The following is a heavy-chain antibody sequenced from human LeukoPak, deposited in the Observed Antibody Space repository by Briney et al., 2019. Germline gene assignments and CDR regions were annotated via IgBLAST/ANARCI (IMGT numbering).Heavy chain of an antibody. CDR3: ASRWGRQWLAQFDY. V-gene: IGHV3-7*01. CDR2: IKQDGSEK. Sequence: PGGSLRLSCAASGFTFSSYAMSWVRQAPGKGLEWVANIKQDGSEKYYVDSVKGRFTISRDNAKNSLYLQMNSLRAEDTAVYYCASRWGRQWLAQFDYWGQGTLVTVSS. D-gene: IGHD6-19*01. CDR1: GFTFSSYA. J-gene: IGHJ4*02.